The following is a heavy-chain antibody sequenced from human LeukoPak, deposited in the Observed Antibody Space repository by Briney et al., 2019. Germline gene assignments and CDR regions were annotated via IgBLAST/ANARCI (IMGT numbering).Heavy chain of an antibody. D-gene: IGHD6-13*01. CDR1: GGSISNYW. CDR2: VFDSGGT. J-gene: IGHJ4*02. CDR3: ARGYSSSWNYFDY. V-gene: IGHV4-59*01. Sequence: SETLSLTCTVSGGSISNYWWSWIRQPPGKGLEWIGYVFDSGGTNYNPSLKSRVTISVDTSKKQFSLNMSSVTAADTAVYYCARGYSSSWNYFDYWGQGTLVTVSS.